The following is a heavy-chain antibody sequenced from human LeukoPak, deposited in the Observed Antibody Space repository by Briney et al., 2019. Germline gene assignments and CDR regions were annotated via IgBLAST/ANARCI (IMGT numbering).Heavy chain of an antibody. D-gene: IGHD2-21*01. CDR2: ISNSDTGI. Sequence: GGSLRLSCEVSGFTYSHYSMHWVRQAPGKGLEWIAFISNSDTGIYYADSVKGRFTVSRETANNFLYLQMDSLRAEDTALYFCARDLFGYYFDSWGQGTLVTVSS. V-gene: IGHV3-48*01. CDR1: GFTYSHYS. J-gene: IGHJ4*02. CDR3: ARDLFGYYFDS.